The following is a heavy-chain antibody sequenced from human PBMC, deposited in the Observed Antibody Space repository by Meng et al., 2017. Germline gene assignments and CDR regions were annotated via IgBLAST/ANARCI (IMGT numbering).Heavy chain of an antibody. Sequence: QITLKGSGPTLMKPPQTLTLTCTFSGFSLSTSGVGVGWIRQPPGKALEWLALIYWDDDKRYSPSLKSRLTITKDTSKNQVVLTMTNMDPVDTATYYCAHRRGDSREGWFDPWGQGTLVTVFS. D-gene: IGHD2-21*02. CDR3: AHRRGDSREGWFDP. V-gene: IGHV2-5*02. CDR2: IYWDDDK. J-gene: IGHJ5*02. CDR1: GFSLSTSGVG.